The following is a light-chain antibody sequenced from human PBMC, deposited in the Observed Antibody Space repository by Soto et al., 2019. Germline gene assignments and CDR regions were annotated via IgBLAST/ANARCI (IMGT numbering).Light chain of an antibody. CDR3: CSYAGSSTWV. CDR2: EGS. V-gene: IGLV2-23*01. CDR1: SSDVGGYNL. J-gene: IGLJ3*02. Sequence: QSALTQPASVSGSPGQSITISCTGTSSDVGGYNLVSWYQQHPGKAPKLMIYEGSKRPSGVSNRFSGSKSGNTASLTISGLQAEDEAEYYCCSYAGSSTWVFGGGTKLTVL.